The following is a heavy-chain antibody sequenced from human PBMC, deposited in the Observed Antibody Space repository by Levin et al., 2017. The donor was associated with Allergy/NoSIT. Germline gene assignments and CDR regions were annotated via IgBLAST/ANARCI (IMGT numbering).Heavy chain of an antibody. CDR2: IYTSGST. D-gene: IGHD3-22*01. CDR1: GGSISSYY. Sequence: TASETLSLTCTVSGGSISSYYWSWIRQPAGKGLEWIGRIYTSGSTNYNPSLKSRVTMSVDTSKNQFSLKLSSVTAADTAVYYCARGDSSGYYYDAFDIWGQGTMVTVSS. J-gene: IGHJ3*02. CDR3: ARGDSSGYYYDAFDI. V-gene: IGHV4-4*07.